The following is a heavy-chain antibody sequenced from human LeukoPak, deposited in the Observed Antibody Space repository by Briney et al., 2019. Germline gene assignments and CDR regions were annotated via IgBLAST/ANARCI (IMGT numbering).Heavy chain of an antibody. V-gene: IGHV1-24*01. CDR2: FDPEDGET. D-gene: IGHD7-27*01. CDR1: GYTLTELS. Sequence: ASVKVSCKVSGYTLTELSMHWVRQAPGKGLEWMGGFDPEDGETIYAQKFQGRVTMTEDTSTDTAYMELSSLRSEDTAVYYCATALTGGAHPSYWGQGTLVTVSS. J-gene: IGHJ4*02. CDR3: ATALTGGAHPSY.